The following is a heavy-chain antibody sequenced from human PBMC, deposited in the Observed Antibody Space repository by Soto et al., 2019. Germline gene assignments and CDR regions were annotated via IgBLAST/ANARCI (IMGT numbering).Heavy chain of an antibody. CDR1: GFTFSSYS. J-gene: IGHJ4*02. CDR3: ARYSGYVE. V-gene: IGHV3-48*02. D-gene: IGHD5-12*01. Sequence: ESGGGLVQPGGSLRLSCAASGFTFSSYSMNWVRQAPGKGLEWVSYISSSSTIYYADSVKGRFTISRDNAKNSLYLQMNSLRDEDTAVYYCARYSGYVEWGQGTLVTVSS. CDR2: ISSSSTI.